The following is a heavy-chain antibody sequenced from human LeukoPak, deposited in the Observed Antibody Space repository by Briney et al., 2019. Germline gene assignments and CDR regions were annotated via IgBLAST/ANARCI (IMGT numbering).Heavy chain of an antibody. CDR2: IYPGDSDT. CDR1: GYSFTSYW. D-gene: IGHD3-10*01. CDR3: ARHVPHPSGAFDI. Sequence: GESLKVSCKGSGYSFTSYWIGWVRQMPGKGLEWMGIIYPGDSDTRYSPSFQGQVTISADKSISTAYLQWSSLKASDTAMYYCARHVPHPSGAFDIWGQGTMVTVSS. J-gene: IGHJ3*02. V-gene: IGHV5-51*01.